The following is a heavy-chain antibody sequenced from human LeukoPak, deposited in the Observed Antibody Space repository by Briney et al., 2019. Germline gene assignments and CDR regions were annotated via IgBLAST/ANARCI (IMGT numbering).Heavy chain of an antibody. CDR1: GGTFSSYA. CDR2: IIPIFGPA. Sequence: SVKVSCKGSGGTFSSYAISWVRHAPGQGLEWMGGIIPIFGPANYAQKFQGRVTITADESTSTAYMELSSLRSEDTAVYYCGAADSTGYCSSTSCYGGRYYYYYMDVWGKGTRVTISS. J-gene: IGHJ6*03. D-gene: IGHD2-2*01. V-gene: IGHV1-69*13. CDR3: GAADSTGYCSSTSCYGGRYYYYYMDV.